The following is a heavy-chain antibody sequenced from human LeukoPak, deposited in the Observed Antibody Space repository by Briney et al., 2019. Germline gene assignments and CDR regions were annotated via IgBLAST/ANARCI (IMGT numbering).Heavy chain of an antibody. J-gene: IGHJ6*03. V-gene: IGHV3-21*01. Sequence: PGGSLRLSCAASGFTFSSYSMNWVRQAPGKGLEWVSSISSSSSYIYYADSVKGRFTISRDNAKNSLYLQMNSLRAEDTAVYYCARVGPMVRGVRGYMDVWGKGTTVTVSS. CDR2: ISSSSSYI. D-gene: IGHD3-10*01. CDR1: GFTFSSYS. CDR3: ARVGPMVRGVRGYMDV.